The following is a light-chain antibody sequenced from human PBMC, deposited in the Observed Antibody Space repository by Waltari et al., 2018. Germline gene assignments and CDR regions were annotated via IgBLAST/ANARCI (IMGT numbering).Light chain of an antibody. Sequence: EIVLTQSPDTLSLSPGERATLPCRASQNVYKNYLAWYQQRRGQAPRLLIYGASSRATGIPDRFSGSGSGTDFTLTISRLEPEDAAVYHCQQYGSPPRTFGQGTKVDIK. CDR2: GAS. CDR3: QQYGSPPRT. CDR1: QNVYKNY. J-gene: IGKJ1*01. V-gene: IGKV3-20*01.